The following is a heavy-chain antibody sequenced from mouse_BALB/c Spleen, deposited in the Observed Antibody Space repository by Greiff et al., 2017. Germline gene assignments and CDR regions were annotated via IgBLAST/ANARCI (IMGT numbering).Heavy chain of an antibody. V-gene: IGHV1S126*01. J-gene: IGHJ3*01. Sequence: VKLVESGPQLVRPGASVKISCKASGYSFTSYWMHWVKQRPGQGLEWIGMIDPSDSETRLNQKFKDKATLTVDKSSSTAYMQLSSPTSEDSAVYYCAGRTLFAYWGQGTLVTVSA. CDR2: IDPSDSET. CDR1: GYSFTSYW. CDR3: AGRTLFAY.